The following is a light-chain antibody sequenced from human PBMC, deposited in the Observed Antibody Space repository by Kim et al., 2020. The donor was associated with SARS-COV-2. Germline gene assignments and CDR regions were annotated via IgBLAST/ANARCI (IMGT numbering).Light chain of an antibody. CDR1: STDFTTYNY. CDR3: TSHANDNYV. V-gene: IGLV2-8*01. Sequence: PGQSVHISFSGPSTDFTTYNYVSWYQQHPGKAPKLLIYEITKRPSGVPDRFSGSKSGDTASLTVSGLQAEDEADYYCTSHANDNYVFGTGTRVTVL. J-gene: IGLJ1*01. CDR2: EIT.